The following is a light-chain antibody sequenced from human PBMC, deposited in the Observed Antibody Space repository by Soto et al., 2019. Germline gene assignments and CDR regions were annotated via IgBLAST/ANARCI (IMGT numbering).Light chain of an antibody. J-gene: IGLJ2*01. CDR1: SSDFGDHKS. CDR2: EVN. Sequence: QSALTQAASVSGSPGQSITISCTGASSDFGDHKSVSWYQHHPGKAPKLIIYEVNYRPSGVSSRFSGSRSDNTASLTISGLQAEDEGHYYCSSSTDTSILLGGGTQLTVL. CDR3: SSSTDTSIL. V-gene: IGLV2-14*01.